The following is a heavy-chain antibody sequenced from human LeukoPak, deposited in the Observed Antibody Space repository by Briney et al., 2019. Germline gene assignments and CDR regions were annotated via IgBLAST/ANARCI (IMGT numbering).Heavy chain of an antibody. CDR2: ISGSGGST. CDR1: GFTFSSYA. D-gene: IGHD3-16*01. CDR3: ANARENTFGPSLYFAY. Sequence: GVSLRLSCAASGFTFSSYAMSWVRQAPGKGLEWVSIISGSGGSTYYADSVKGRFTISRDNSENTLYLQMNSLRAEDTAIYYCANARENTFGPSLYFAYWGQGTLVTVSS. V-gene: IGHV3-23*01. J-gene: IGHJ4*02.